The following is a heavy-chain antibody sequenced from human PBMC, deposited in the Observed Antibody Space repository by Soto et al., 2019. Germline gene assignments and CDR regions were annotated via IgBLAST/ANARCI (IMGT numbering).Heavy chain of an antibody. CDR3: ARGPLCSGGSCHDPGYFQH. CDR1: GYTFTSYG. CDR2: ISAYNGNT. J-gene: IGHJ1*01. V-gene: IGHV1-18*04. Sequence: QVQLVQSGAEVKKPGASVKVSCKASGYTFTSYGISWVRQAPGQGLEWMGWISAYNGNTNYAQKLQGRVTMTTDTSTSPAYMEMRGLRSDDTAVYYCARGPLCSGGSCHDPGYFQHWGQGTLVTVSS. D-gene: IGHD2-15*01.